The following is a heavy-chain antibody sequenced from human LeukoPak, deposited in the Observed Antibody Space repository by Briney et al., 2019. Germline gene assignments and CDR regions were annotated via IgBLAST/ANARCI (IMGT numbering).Heavy chain of an antibody. D-gene: IGHD3-16*01. CDR3: ARGPRGKYYYYGMDV. J-gene: IGHJ6*02. Sequence: GASVKVSCTASGYTFTSYAMNWVRQAPGQGLEWMGWINTDTGNPTYAQGFTGRFVFSLDTSVSTAYLQISSLKAEDTAVYYCARGPRGKYYYYGMDVWGQGTTVTVSS. CDR1: GYTFTSYA. V-gene: IGHV7-4-1*02. CDR2: INTDTGNP.